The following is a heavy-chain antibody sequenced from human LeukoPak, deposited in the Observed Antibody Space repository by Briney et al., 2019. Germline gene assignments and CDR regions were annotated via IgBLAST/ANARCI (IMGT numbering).Heavy chain of an antibody. D-gene: IGHD3-10*01. CDR2: MNPNSGNT. CDR3: ARSVSTLRGVIITAYKFDY. CDR1: GYTFTSYD. Sequence: ASVKVSCKASGYTFTSYDINWVRQATGQGLEWMGWMNPNSGNTGYAQKFQGRVTMTRNTSISTAYMELSSLRSEDTAVYYCARSVSTLRGVIITAYKFDYWGQGTLVTVSS. V-gene: IGHV1-8*01. J-gene: IGHJ4*02.